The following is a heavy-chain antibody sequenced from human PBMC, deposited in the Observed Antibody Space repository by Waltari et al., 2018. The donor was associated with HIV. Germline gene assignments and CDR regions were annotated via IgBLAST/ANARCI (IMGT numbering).Heavy chain of an antibody. CDR1: GGSVSRSLSF. V-gene: IGHV4-39*07. Sequence: QVKLEASGPGLVKASETLSLTCTVSGGSVSRSLSFWGWIRQPPGKGLEWIGSLFDTGNSYYNPSFNSRANISLDTSKNQLSLILTSMTAADTAVYFCARDWDIDTACMDVWGQGTTVTVSS. CDR3: ARDWDIDTACMDV. CDR2: LFDTGNS. D-gene: IGHD1-26*01. J-gene: IGHJ6*02.